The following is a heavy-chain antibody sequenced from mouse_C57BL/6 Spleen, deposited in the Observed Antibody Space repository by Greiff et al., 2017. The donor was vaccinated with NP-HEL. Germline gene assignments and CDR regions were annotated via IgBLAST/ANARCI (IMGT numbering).Heavy chain of an antibody. D-gene: IGHD6-1*01. Sequence: QVQLKQPGAELVMPGASVKLSCKASGYTFTSYWMHWVKQRPGQGLEWIGEIDPSDSYTNYNQKFKGKATLTVDKSSSTAYMQLSSLTSEDSAVYYCSRGASWAMGYWGQGTSVTVS. V-gene: IGHV1-69*01. CDR3: SRGASWAMGY. CDR1: GYTFTSYW. J-gene: IGHJ4*01. CDR2: IDPSDSYT.